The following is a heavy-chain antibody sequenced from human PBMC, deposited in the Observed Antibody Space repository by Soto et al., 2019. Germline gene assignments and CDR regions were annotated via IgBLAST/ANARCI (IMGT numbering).Heavy chain of an antibody. D-gene: IGHD2-21*02. CDR2: SRNKADSYTP. CDR3: DCEYRDY. V-gene: IGHV3-72*01. J-gene: IGHJ4*02. Sequence: EVQLVESGGGLVQAGGSLRLSCAVSGFTFSDHHMDWVRQAPGKGLEWVGRSRNKADSYTPEYAASVKGRFTISRDDSKNSLYLQVDSLKTDATAVYYCDCEYRDYWGQGTLVTVSS. CDR1: GFTFSDHH.